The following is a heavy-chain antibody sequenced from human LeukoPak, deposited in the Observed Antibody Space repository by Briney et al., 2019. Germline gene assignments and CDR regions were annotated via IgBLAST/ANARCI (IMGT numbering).Heavy chain of an antibody. CDR2: IYSGGST. J-gene: IGHJ4*02. D-gene: IGHD3-22*01. V-gene: IGHV3-66*01. CDR3: ARDGDYYDSSGSPFDY. Sequence: PGGSLRLSCAAPGFTVSSNYMSWVRQAPGKGLEWVSVIYSGGSTYYADSVKGRFTVSRDNSKNTLYLQMNSLRAEDTAVYYCARDGDYYDSSGSPFDYWGQGTLVTVSS. CDR1: GFTVSSNY.